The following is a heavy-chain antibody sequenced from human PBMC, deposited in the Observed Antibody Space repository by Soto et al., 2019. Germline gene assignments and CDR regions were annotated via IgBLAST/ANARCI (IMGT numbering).Heavy chain of an antibody. CDR3: AHRVLRTVFGLVTTTAIYFDF. CDR1: GFSLTTSGVG. V-gene: IGHV2-5*02. J-gene: IGHJ4*02. CDR2: IYWDDDK. Sequence: QITLNESGPTQVKPRQTLTLTCTFSGFSLTTSGVGVGWIRQSPGKAPEWLALIYWDDDKRYSPSLKSRLTINKDTPKNQVVLTIADLDPADTATYYCAHRVLRTVFGLVTTTAIYFDFWGKGPQVAVS. D-gene: IGHD3-3*01.